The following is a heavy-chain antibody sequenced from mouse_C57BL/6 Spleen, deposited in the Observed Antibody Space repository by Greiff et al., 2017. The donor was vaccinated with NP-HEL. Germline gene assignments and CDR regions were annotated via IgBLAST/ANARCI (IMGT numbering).Heavy chain of an antibody. CDR2: IYPGSGST. D-gene: IGHD1-1*01. J-gene: IGHJ3*01. Sequence: QVHVKQSGAELVKPGASVKMSCKASGYTFTSYWITWVKQRPGQGFEWIGDIYPGSGSTNYNEKFKSKATLTVDTSSSTAYRQLSILTAEDSAVYYCARIGSSYVFAYWGQRTLVTVSA. CDR1: GYTFTSYW. CDR3: ARIGSSYVFAY. V-gene: IGHV1-55*01.